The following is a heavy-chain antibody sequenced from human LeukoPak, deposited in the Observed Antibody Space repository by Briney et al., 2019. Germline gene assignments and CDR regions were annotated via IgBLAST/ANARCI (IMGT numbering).Heavy chain of an antibody. CDR3: ARDRITIFGVVSPFDY. CDR1: GGTCSSYA. CDR2: IIPILGIA. V-gene: IGHV1-69*04. D-gene: IGHD3-3*01. J-gene: IGHJ4*02. Sequence: GPSVKLSFKASGGTCSSYAISWVRQAPGQGLEWMGRIIPILGIANYAQKFQDRVTITADKSTNTPYMELSSLRSEDPAVYYCARDRITIFGVVSPFDYWGQGTLVTVSS.